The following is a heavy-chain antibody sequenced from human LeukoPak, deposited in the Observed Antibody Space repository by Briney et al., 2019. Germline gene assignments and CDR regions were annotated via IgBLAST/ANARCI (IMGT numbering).Heavy chain of an antibody. D-gene: IGHD6-19*01. CDR1: GGSISSYY. V-gene: IGHV4-59*01. CDR2: IYYSGST. Sequence: SETLSLTCTVSGGSISSYYWSWIRQPPGKGLEWIGYIYYSGSTNYNPSLKSRVTISVDTSKNQFSLKLSSVTAADTAVYYCARVAWSSGWYLGPHFDYWGQGTLVTVSS. CDR3: ARVAWSSGWYLGPHFDY. J-gene: IGHJ4*02.